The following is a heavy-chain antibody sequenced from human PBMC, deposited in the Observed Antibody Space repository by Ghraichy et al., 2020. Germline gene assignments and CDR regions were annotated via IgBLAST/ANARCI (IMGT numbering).Heavy chain of an antibody. D-gene: IGHD3-16*02. CDR2: IYDNGNI. J-gene: IGHJ4*02. CDR1: GGSISSKY. Sequence: SETLSLTCSVSGGSISSKYWSWIRQPPGKGLEWIGCIYDNGNINYNPSLKSRVTVSRDTSRNQFSLKVTSVTAADTAVYYCASSPFVWGSYRPNYSFDSWGQGTLLTVSS. CDR3: ASSPFVWGSYRPNYSFDS. V-gene: IGHV4-59*01.